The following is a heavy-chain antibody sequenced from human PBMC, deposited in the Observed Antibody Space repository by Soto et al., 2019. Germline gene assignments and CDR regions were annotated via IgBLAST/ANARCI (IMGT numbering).Heavy chain of an antibody. D-gene: IGHD3-22*01. CDR3: ARDRHYYDTSGNYYGSVPLDY. V-gene: IGHV1-18*01. J-gene: IGHJ4*02. CDR2: ISTYKDYT. Sequence: GASVKVSCKASGYTFTNYGISWVRQAPGQGLEWMGWISTYKDYTNYAQKFQGRVTMTTDPSTSTAYMELRSLTSDDTAVYHCARDRHYYDTSGNYYGSVPLDYWGQGALVTVSS. CDR1: GYTFTNYG.